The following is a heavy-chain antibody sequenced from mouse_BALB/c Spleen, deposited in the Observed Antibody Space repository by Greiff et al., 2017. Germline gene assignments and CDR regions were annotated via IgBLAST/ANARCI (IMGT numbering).Heavy chain of an antibody. CDR1: GFTFSDYY. Sequence: EVKLVESGGGLVKPGGSLKLSCAASGFTFSDYYMYWVRQTPEKRLEWVATISDGGSYTYYPDSVKGRFTISRDNAKNNLYLQMSSLKSEDTAMYYCARGTTNYYAMDYWGQGTSVTVSS. D-gene: IGHD6-1*01. V-gene: IGHV5-4*02. CDR2: ISDGGSYT. J-gene: IGHJ4*01. CDR3: ARGTTNYYAMDY.